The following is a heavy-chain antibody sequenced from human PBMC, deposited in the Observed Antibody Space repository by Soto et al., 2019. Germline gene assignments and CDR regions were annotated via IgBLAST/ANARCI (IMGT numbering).Heavy chain of an antibody. V-gene: IGHV3-23*01. D-gene: IGHD6-19*01. CDR1: GFTFSSYA. J-gene: IGHJ2*01. CDR2: ISGSGGST. CDR3: AKAGLSGWSNWYFGL. Sequence: EVQLLESGGGLVQPGGSLRLSCAASGFTFSSYAMSWVRQAPGKGLEWVSGISGSGGSTYYADSVKGRFTISRDNSKNTLYLQMNSLRAEDTAVYYCAKAGLSGWSNWYFGLWGRGTLVTVSS.